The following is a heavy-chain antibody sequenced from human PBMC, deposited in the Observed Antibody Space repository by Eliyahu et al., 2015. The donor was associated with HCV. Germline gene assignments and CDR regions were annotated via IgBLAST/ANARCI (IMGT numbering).Heavy chain of an antibody. D-gene: IGHD4-23*01. CDR3: ARDRRENGYGGSADH. Sequence: EVQLVESGGGLVQPGGPLRLSCAASGFTFSSYWMHWVRQAPGKGLVWVSRISSDGRSTTYADSVKGRFTISRDNAKNTLYLQMNSLRAEDTAVYYCARDRRENGYGGSADHWGQGTLVTVSS. CDR2: ISSDGRST. CDR1: GFTFSSYW. J-gene: IGHJ4*02. V-gene: IGHV3-74*01.